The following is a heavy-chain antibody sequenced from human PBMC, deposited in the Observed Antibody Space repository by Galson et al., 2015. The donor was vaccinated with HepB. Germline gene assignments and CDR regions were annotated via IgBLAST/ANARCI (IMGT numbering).Heavy chain of an antibody. CDR3: AKDLGFDV. CDR1: GFTFSTYV. J-gene: IGHJ3*01. CDR2: ISGGGGST. Sequence: SLRLSCAASGFTFSTYVMSWVRQAPGKGLEWVSTISGGGGSTYYADSVKGRFTISRDNSKSTLYLQMNSLRAEDTAVYYCAKDLGFDVWGQGTMVTVSS. V-gene: IGHV3-23*01.